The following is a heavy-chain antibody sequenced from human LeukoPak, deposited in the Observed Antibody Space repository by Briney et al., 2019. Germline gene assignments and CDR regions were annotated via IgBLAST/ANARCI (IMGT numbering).Heavy chain of an antibody. CDR2: ISSSSSYI. CDR1: GFTFSDYY. V-gene: IGHV3-11*03. Sequence: PGGSLRLSCAASGFTFSDYYMSWIRQAPGKGLEWVSHISSSSSYINYADSVKGRFTISRDNAKNSLYLQMNSLRAEDTAVYYCATSSYSSSWSTFDYWGQGTLVTVSS. CDR3: ATSSYSSSWSTFDY. J-gene: IGHJ4*02. D-gene: IGHD6-13*01.